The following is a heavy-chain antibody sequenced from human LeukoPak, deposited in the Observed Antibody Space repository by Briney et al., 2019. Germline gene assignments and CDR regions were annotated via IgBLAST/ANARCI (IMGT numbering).Heavy chain of an antibody. D-gene: IGHD4-23*01. J-gene: IGHJ4*02. Sequence: GGSLRLSCAASGFTFDDYAMHWVRQAPGKGLEWVSGISWNSGSIGYADSVKGRFTISRDNAKNSLYLQMNSLRAEDTALYYCAKGGNSKPFYYWGQGTLVTVSS. CDR2: ISWNSGSI. CDR3: AKGGNSKPFYY. CDR1: GFTFDDYA. V-gene: IGHV3-9*01.